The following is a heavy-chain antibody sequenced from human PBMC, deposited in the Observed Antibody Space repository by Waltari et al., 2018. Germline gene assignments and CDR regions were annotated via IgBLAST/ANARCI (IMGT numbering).Heavy chain of an antibody. CDR2: IKEDGSEK. D-gene: IGHD6-13*01. Sequence: VQLVESGGGLVQPGGSLRLSCAASGFTFSTSWISWVRQAPGKGLEWVAIIKEDGSEKYYVDSVKGRFTISRDNAKNSLFLQMNSLTAADTAVYYCATTAAVTFHYWGQGTLVTVSS. CDR1: GFTFSTSW. V-gene: IGHV3-7*01. J-gene: IGHJ4*02. CDR3: ATTAAVTFHY.